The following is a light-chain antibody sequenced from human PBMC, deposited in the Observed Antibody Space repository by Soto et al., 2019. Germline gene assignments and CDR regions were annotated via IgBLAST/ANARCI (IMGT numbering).Light chain of an antibody. J-gene: IGLJ1*01. V-gene: IGLV2-14*01. CDR3: SSFTTSYFYV. Sequence: QSALTQPASVSGSPGQSITISCTGSCSDIGAYNYVSWYQQHPGKAPKLLIHGVTRRPSGVSSRFSASKSAYTASLTISGLQAEDEANYYCSSFTTSYFYVFGPGTKLTVI. CDR1: CSDIGAYNY. CDR2: GVT.